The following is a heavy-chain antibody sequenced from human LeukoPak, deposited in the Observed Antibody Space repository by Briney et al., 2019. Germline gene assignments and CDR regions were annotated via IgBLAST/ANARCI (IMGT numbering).Heavy chain of an antibody. CDR2: IYYSGST. V-gene: IGHV4-59*01. CDR1: GGSISSYY. Sequence: PSETLSLTCTVSGGSISSYYWSWIRQPPGKGLEWIGYIYYSGSTNYNPSLKSRVTISVDTSKNQFSLKLSSVAAADTAVYYCARISRDSSGYYHGFDYWGQGTLVTVSS. CDR3: ARISRDSSGYYHGFDY. D-gene: IGHD3-22*01. J-gene: IGHJ4*02.